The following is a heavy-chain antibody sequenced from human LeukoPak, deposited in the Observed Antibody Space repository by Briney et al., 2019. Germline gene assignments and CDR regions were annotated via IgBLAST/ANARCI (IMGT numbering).Heavy chain of an antibody. CDR2: ISSSSKI. J-gene: IGHJ5*02. CDR1: GFTFISHA. D-gene: IGHD6-6*01. CDR3: ARSANPGVHDFDP. V-gene: IGHV3-48*02. Sequence: GWSLRLSCAASGFTFISHAMAWVRQAPGKGLEWLSYISSSSKINYADSVKGRFTISRDNAKNSLYLQMNSLRDEDTAVYYCARSANPGVHDFDPWGQGTLVTVSS.